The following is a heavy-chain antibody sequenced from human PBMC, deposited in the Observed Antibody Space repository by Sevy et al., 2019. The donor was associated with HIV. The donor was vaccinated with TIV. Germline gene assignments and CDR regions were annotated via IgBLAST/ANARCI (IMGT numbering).Heavy chain of an antibody. CDR2: ISNSGSTI. CDR1: GFTFSSYE. J-gene: IGHJ4*02. Sequence: GGSLRLSCAASGFTFSSYEMNWVRQAPGKGLEWVSYISNSGSTIYYSDSVKGRFTISRDNAKNSLYLQMNSLRVEDTAVYDCARDLPPSATTVAHFDYWGRGTLVTVSS. V-gene: IGHV3-48*03. CDR3: ARDLPPSATTVAHFDY. D-gene: IGHD4-17*01.